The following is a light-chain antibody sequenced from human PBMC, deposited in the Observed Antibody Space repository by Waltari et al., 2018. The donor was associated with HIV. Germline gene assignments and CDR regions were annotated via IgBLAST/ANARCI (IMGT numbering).Light chain of an antibody. J-gene: IGKJ4*01. V-gene: IGKV1-9*01. CDR1: RGISSY. CDR3: QFLDSYPL. CDR2: AAS. Sequence: DIQLTQSPSFLSASVGDRVTITCRATRGISSYLAWHQQKPGKAPKLLIYAASTLQSGVPSRFSGSGSGTEITLTISSLQPEDSATYYCQFLDSYPLFGGGTKVEVK.